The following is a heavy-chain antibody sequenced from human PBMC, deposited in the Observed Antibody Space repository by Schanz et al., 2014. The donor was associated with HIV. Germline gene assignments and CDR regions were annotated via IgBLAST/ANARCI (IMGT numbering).Heavy chain of an antibody. D-gene: IGHD5-18*01. V-gene: IGHV3-11*01. J-gene: IGHJ4*02. CDR3: ARGITGNSYGFDY. CDR2: ISGSGNTI. Sequence: QVQLVESGGGVVQPGRSLRLSCAASGFSFSDTYMTWIRQAPGKGLEWVSYISGSGNTIYYADSVKGRFTISRDNAKNSLNLQLKSLRAEDTAVYYCARGITGNSYGFDYWGQGALVSVSS. CDR1: GFSFSDTY.